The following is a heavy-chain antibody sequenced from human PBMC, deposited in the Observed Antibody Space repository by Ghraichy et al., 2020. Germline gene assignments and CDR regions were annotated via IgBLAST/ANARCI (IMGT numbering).Heavy chain of an antibody. CDR1: GGSFSGYY. J-gene: IGHJ4*02. D-gene: IGHD2-21*02. CDR3: ARGTRYCFSDY. V-gene: IGHV4-34*01. Sequence: SETLSLTCAVYGGSFSGYYWSWICQRPGKGLEWIGEINHSGSTNYNPSLKSRVTISVDTSKNQFSLKLSSVTAADTAVYYCARGTRYCFSDYWGQGTLGTVSS. CDR2: INHSGST.